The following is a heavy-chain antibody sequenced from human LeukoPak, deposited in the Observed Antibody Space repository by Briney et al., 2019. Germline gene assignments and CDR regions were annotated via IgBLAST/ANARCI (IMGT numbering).Heavy chain of an antibody. Sequence: ASVKVSCKASGYTFTGYYMHWVRQAPGQGLEWMGWINPNSGDSNYAQKFQDRVTMTRDTSISTAYMELSRLRSDDTAVYYCARQFGYGYSFDIWGQGKTVTVSS. D-gene: IGHD5-18*01. CDR2: INPNSGDS. V-gene: IGHV1-2*02. CDR3: ARQFGYGYSFDI. CDR1: GYTFTGYY. J-gene: IGHJ3*02.